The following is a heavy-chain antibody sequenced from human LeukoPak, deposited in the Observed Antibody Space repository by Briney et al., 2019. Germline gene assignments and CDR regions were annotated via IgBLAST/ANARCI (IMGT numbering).Heavy chain of an antibody. Sequence: GRSLRLSCAASGFTFSSYAMHWVRQAPGKGLEWVAVISYDGSNKYYADSVKGRFTISRDNSKNTLYLQMNSLRAEDTAVYYCASSGYSYGPHWGQGTLVTVSS. J-gene: IGHJ4*02. V-gene: IGHV3-30-3*01. D-gene: IGHD5-18*01. CDR3: ASSGYSYGPH. CDR1: GFTFSSYA. CDR2: ISYDGSNK.